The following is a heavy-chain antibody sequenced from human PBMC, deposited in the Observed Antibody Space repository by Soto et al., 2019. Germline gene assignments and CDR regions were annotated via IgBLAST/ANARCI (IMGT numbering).Heavy chain of an antibody. V-gene: IGHV3-53*01. CDR1: GLTVSGTKY. D-gene: IGHD1-1*01. J-gene: IGHJ3*01. Sequence: DVQLVESGGGLIQPGESLRLSCVAFGLTVSGTKYVAWVRQAPGKGLEWVSALYDVFGSFYADSVKGRFTTSSDRSRSTVYLQMNDLRPDDTAVYYCASWREREHAFDVWTKGQRSSSLQ. CDR3: ASWREREHAFDV. CDR2: LYDVFGS.